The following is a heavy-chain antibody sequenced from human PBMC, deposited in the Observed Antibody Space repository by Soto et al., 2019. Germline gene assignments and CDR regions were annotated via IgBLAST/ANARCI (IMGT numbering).Heavy chain of an antibody. D-gene: IGHD2-2*01. CDR3: ARPLGYCSSSVCSPIDY. J-gene: IGHJ4*02. CDR1: GYNFTDYW. Sequence: GESLKISCQGSGYNFTDYWIGWVRQMPGKGLEWVGIIYPGDSDTTYSPSFQGQVTISADKSISTAYLQWSSLKASDTAMYYCARPLGYCSSSVCSPIDYWGQGTLVTVSS. V-gene: IGHV5-51*01. CDR2: IYPGDSDT.